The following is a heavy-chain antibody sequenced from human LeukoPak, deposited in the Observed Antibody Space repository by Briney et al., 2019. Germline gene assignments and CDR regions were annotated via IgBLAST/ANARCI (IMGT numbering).Heavy chain of an antibody. J-gene: IGHJ4*02. CDR1: GFIFSSYE. D-gene: IGHD3-10*01. V-gene: IGHV3-48*03. CDR2: ISISGTTI. CDR3: AKTVGSGEYFDY. Sequence: GGSLRLSCAASGFIFSSYEMNWVRQAPGKGLEWISYISISGTTIHYADSVKGRFTISRDNTKNSLYLQMNSLRAEDTAVYYCAKTVGSGEYFDYWGQGTLVTVSS.